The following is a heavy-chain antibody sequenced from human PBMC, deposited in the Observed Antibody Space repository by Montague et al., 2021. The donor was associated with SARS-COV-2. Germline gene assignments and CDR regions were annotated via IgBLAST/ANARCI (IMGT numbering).Heavy chain of an antibody. J-gene: IGHJ4*02. CDR1: GASVASGNCY. V-gene: IGHV4-61*01. Sequence: SKTLSLTCTVSGASVASGNCYWSWIRQPPGKGLEWIGYMYYTGHTNYXPSLESRVTMPVDPSKNQFSLTLTSVTAADTAVYYCARSRANVPSRPGFDYWGQGALVTVSS. CDR2: MYYTGHT. CDR3: ARSRANVPSRPGFDY. D-gene: IGHD6-6*01.